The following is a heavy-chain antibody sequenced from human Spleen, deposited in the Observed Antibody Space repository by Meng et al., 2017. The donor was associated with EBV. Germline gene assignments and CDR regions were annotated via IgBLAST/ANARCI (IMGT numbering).Heavy chain of an antibody. J-gene: IGHJ4*02. V-gene: IGHV3-11*04. D-gene: IGHD3-3*02. CDR3: SRDLAGPYDD. Sequence: QVQLVGSGGGLVKPGGSLRLSCAASGFTFSDYYMSWIRQAPGKGLEWISRINEDGRTTTYADSVKGRFTISRDNTKNTLYLQMNSLRVEDTAMYFCSRDLAGPYDDWGQGTLVTVSS. CDR1: GFTFSDYY. CDR2: INEDGRTT.